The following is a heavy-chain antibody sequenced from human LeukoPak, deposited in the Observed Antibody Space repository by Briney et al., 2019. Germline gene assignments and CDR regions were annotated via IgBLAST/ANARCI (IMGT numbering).Heavy chain of an antibody. CDR2: INPNSGGT. V-gene: IGHV1-2*02. J-gene: IGHJ4*02. CDR3: ARDLGSIAAAGTRDY. CDR1: GYTFTGYY. Sequence: GASVKVSCKASGYTFTGYYMHWVRQAPGQGLEWMGWINPNSGGTNYAQKFQGRVTMTRDTSISTAYMELSRLRSDDTAVYYCARDLGSIAAAGTRDYWGQGTLVTVSS. D-gene: IGHD6-13*01.